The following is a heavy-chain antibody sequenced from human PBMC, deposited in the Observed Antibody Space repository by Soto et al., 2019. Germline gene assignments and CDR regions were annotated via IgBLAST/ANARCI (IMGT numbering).Heavy chain of an antibody. V-gene: IGHV4-30-4*01. CDR3: ASRIVSIAARSAYFDY. Sequence: QVQLQESGPGLVKPSQTLSLTCTVSVGSISRGDYYWSWIRQPPGKGLEWIGYIYYSGSTYYNPSLKSRVTISVATSKNQFSLKLSSVTAADTAVYYCASRIVSIAARSAYFDYWGQGTLVTVSS. CDR1: VGSISRGDYY. J-gene: IGHJ4*02. D-gene: IGHD6-6*01. CDR2: IYYSGST.